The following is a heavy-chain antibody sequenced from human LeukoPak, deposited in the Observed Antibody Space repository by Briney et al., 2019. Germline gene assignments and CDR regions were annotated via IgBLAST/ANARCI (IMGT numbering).Heavy chain of an antibody. V-gene: IGHV4-38-2*02. J-gene: IGHJ4*02. CDR1: GYSISSGYY. CDR3: ARTGYCSGGSCFLLLY. Sequence: SETLSLTCTVSGYSISSGYYWGWIRQPPGQGLEWIGSIYHSGSTYYNPSLKSRVTISVDTSKNLFSLKLSSVTAADTAVYYCARTGYCSGGSCFLLLYWGQGTLVTVSS. D-gene: IGHD2-15*01. CDR2: IYHSGST.